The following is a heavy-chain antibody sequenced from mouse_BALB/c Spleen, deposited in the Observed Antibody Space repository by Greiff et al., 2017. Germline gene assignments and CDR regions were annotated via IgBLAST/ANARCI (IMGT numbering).Heavy chain of an antibody. J-gene: IGHJ2*01. CDR3: ARRPPYYRYEGYFDY. V-gene: IGHV1S56*01. Sequence: VQLQQSGPELVKPGASVRISCKASGYTFTSYYIHWVKQRPGQGLEWIGWIYPGNVNTKYNEKFKGKATLTADKSSSTAYMQLSSLTSEDSAFYFCARRPPYYRYEGYFDYWGQGTTLTVSS. CDR2: IYPGNVNT. D-gene: IGHD2-14*01. CDR1: GYTFTSYY.